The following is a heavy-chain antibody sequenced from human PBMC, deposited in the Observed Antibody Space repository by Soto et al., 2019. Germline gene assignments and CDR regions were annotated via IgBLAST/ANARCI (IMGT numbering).Heavy chain of an antibody. CDR2: ISAYNGNT. CDR1: GYTFTSYG. V-gene: IGHV1-18*01. CDR3: AGQYSSGWYFDY. J-gene: IGHJ4*02. Sequence: ASVKVSCKASGYTFTSYGIRWVRQAPGQGLEWMGWISAYNGNTNYAQKLQGRVTMTTDTSTSTAYMELRSLRSDDTAVYYCAGQYSSGWYFDYWGQGTLVTVSS. D-gene: IGHD6-19*01.